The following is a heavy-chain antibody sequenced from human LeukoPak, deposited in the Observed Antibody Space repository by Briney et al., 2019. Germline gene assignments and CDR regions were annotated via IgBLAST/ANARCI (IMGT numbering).Heavy chain of an antibody. Sequence: ASVKVSCKASGGTFSSYAISWVRQAPGQGLEWMGGIIPIFGTANYAQKFQGRVTITTDESTSTAYMELSSLRSEDTAVYYCARDPVGSGGYPDENYWGQGTLVTVSS. D-gene: IGHD2-15*01. CDR1: GGTFSSYA. J-gene: IGHJ4*02. CDR3: ARDPVGSGGYPDENY. V-gene: IGHV1-69*05. CDR2: IIPIFGTA.